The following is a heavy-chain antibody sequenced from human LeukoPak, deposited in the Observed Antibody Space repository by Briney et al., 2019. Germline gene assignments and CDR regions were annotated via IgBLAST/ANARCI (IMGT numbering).Heavy chain of an antibody. J-gene: IGHJ3*02. D-gene: IGHD3-10*01. CDR2: IYYSGSA. V-gene: IGHV4-59*01. CDR1: GGSIGSYY. Sequence: SETLSLTCTVSGGSIGSYYWNWIRQPPGKGLEYIGYIYYSGSANYNPSLKGRVTISVDTSKNQFSLKLSSVTAADTAVYYCARGGRFGGHDAFDIWGQGTMVTVSS. CDR3: ARGGRFGGHDAFDI.